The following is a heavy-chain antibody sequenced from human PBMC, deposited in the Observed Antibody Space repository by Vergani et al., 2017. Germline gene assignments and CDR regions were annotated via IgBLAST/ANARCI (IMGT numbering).Heavy chain of an antibody. V-gene: IGHV1-69*14. CDR2: IIPIFGTA. CDR1: GGTFSSYA. J-gene: IGHJ3*02. Sequence: QVQLVQSGAEVKKPGSSVKVSCKASGGTFSSYAISWVRQAPGQGLEWMGRIIPIFGTANYAQKFQGRVTITADKSTRTAYMELSSLGSEDTAVYYCARGDLYGGFEGAFDIWGQGTMVTVSS. CDR3: ARGDLYGGFEGAFDI. D-gene: IGHD3-10*02.